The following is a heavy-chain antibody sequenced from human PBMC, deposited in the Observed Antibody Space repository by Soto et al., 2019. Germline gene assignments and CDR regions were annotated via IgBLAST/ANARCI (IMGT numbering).Heavy chain of an antibody. J-gene: IGHJ6*03. CDR3: ASTPIAFYDSYYYYMDV. D-gene: IGHD3-3*01. CDR2: ISSSSSYI. CDR1: GVTCSSYS. Sequence: GGSLRLSCAASGVTCSSYSMNWVRQAPGKGLEWVSSISSSSSYIYYAVSVKGRFTISRDNAKNSLYLQMNSLRAEDTAVYYCASTPIAFYDSYYYYMDVWGKGTTVTVSS. V-gene: IGHV3-21*01.